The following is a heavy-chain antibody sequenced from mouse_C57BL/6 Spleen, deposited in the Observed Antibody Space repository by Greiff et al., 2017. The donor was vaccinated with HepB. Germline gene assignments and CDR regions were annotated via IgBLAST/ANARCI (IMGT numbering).Heavy chain of an antibody. J-gene: IGHJ1*03. CDR1: GFTFSSYA. CDR3: TRDYDYYGSRGYFDV. V-gene: IGHV5-9-1*02. Sequence: EVKLMESGEGLVKPGGSLKLSCAASGFTFSSYAMSWVRQTPEKRLEWVAYISSGGDYIYYADTVKGRFTISRDNARNTLYLQMSSLKSEDTAMYYCTRDYDYYGSRGYFDVWGTGTTVTVSS. D-gene: IGHD1-1*01. CDR2: ISSGGDYI.